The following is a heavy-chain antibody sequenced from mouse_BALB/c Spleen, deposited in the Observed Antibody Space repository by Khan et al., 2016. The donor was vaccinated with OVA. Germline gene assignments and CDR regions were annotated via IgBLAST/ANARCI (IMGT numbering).Heavy chain of an antibody. J-gene: IGHJ2*01. Sequence: QVQLKESGPGLVEPSQTLSITCTVSGFSITSYCVHWVRQPPGKGLVWLVVIWAGGSRNDNSALMSRMRFSKDNSTSQVFLKMNSLQTDDATMYYCARFEDIWGEGTTLTVSS. CDR1: GFSITSYC. D-gene: IGHD1-3*01. V-gene: IGHV2-9*02. CDR3: ARFEDI. CDR2: IWAGGSR.